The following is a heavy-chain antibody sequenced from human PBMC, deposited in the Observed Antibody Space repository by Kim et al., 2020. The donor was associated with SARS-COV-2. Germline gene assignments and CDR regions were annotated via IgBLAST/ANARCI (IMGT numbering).Heavy chain of an antibody. CDR2: IWYDGSNK. J-gene: IGHJ4*02. CDR1: GFTFSSYG. D-gene: IGHD6-19*01. CDR3: AKGMEWLVSHFDYFDY. V-gene: IGHV3-33*06. Sequence: GGSLRLSCAASGFTFSSYGMHWVRQAPGKGLEWVAVIWYDGSNKYYADSVKGRFTISRDNSKNTLYLQMNSLRAEDTAVYYCAKGMEWLVSHFDYFDYWGQGTLVTVSS.